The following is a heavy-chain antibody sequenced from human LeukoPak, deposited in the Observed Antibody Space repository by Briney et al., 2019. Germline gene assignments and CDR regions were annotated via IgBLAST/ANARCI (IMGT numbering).Heavy chain of an antibody. CDR2: ISSSGSTI. D-gene: IGHD5-24*01. J-gene: IGHJ3*02. Sequence: GGSLRLSCAASGFTFSDYYMSWIRQAPGKGLEWVSYISSSGSTIYYADSVKGRFTISRDNAKNSLYLQMNSLRAEDTAVYYCARGSMMATESDAFDIWGQGTMVTVSS. V-gene: IGHV3-11*01. CDR3: ARGSMMATESDAFDI. CDR1: GFTFSDYY.